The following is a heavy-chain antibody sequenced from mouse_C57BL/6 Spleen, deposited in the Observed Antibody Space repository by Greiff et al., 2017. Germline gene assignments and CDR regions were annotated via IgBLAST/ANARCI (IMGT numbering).Heavy chain of an antibody. CDR2: IDPETGGT. CDR1: GFNIKDYY. V-gene: IGHV14-1*01. D-gene: IGHD1-1*01. Sequence: EVQLQQSGAELVRPGASVKLSCTASGFNIKDYYMHWVKQRPEQGLEWIGAIDPETGGTAYNQKFKGKAILTADKSSSTAYMELRSLTSEDSAVYYCTSGYYGSARGFDYWGQGTTLTVSS. CDR3: TSGYYGSARGFDY. J-gene: IGHJ2*01.